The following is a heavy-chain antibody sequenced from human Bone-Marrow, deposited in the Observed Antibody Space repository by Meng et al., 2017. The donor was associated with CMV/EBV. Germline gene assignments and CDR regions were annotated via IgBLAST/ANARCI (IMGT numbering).Heavy chain of an antibody. Sequence: SVKVSCKASGYTFTGYYMHWVRQAPGQGLEWMGRIIPILGIANYAQKFQGRVTITADKSTSTAYMELSSLRSEDTAVYYCARVVCSSTSCKHDAFDIWGQGTMVTVSS. CDR1: GYTFTGYY. J-gene: IGHJ3*02. V-gene: IGHV1-69*04. CDR2: IIPILGIA. D-gene: IGHD2-2*01. CDR3: ARVVCSSTSCKHDAFDI.